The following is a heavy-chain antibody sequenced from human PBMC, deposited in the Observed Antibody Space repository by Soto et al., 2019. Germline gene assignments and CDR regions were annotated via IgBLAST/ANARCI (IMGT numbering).Heavy chain of an antibody. CDR2: ISGSGGST. V-gene: IGHV3-23*01. J-gene: IGHJ6*02. CDR3: AKDGGLYGGYYYYYYGMDV. CDR1: GFTFSSYA. Sequence: PGGSLRLSCAASGFTFSSYAMSWVRQAPGKGLEWVSAISGSGGSTYYADSVKGRFTISRDNSKNTLYLQMNSLRAEDTAVYYCAKDGGLYGGYYYYYYGMDVWGQGTTVTVS. D-gene: IGHD6-25*01.